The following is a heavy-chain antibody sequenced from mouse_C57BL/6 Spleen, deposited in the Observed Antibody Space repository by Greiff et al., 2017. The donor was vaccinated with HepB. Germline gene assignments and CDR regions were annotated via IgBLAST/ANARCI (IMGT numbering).Heavy chain of an antibody. V-gene: IGHV1-4*01. J-gene: IGHJ1*03. D-gene: IGHD1-1*01. CDR3: ARGYGSSYEKWYFDV. CDR2: INPSSGYT. Sequence: QVQLKESGAELARPGASVKMSCKASGYTFTSYTMHWVKQRPGQGLEWIGYINPSSGYTKYNQKFKDKATLTADKSSSTAYMQLSSLTSEDSAVYYCARGYGSSYEKWYFDVWGTGTTVTVSS. CDR1: GYTFTSYT.